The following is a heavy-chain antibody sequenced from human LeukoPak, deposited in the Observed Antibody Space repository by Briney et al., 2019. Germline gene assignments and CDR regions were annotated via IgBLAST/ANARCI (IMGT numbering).Heavy chain of an antibody. CDR1: GYSIYSGYY. CDR3: ARDGGARGYSFIRGQNAFDI. V-gene: IGHV4-38-2*02. Sequence: PSETLSRTCIVSGYSIYSGYYWGWVRQPPGKGLEWIGSIYHSGSTYYNPSLKSRVTISVDTSKNQFSLKLSSVTAEDTAVYYCARDGGARGYSFIRGQNAFDIWGQGTTVTVSS. J-gene: IGHJ3*02. D-gene: IGHD5-18*01. CDR2: IYHSGST.